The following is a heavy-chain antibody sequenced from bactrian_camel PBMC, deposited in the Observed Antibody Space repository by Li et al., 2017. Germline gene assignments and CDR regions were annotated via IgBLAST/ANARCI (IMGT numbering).Heavy chain of an antibody. D-gene: IGHD6*01. J-gene: IGHJ4*01. CDR1: GHAYSSAC. Sequence: VQLVESGGGSVQTGGALRLSCTASGHAYSSACIGWFRQVPGKEREGVATTPTFGSATYADSVKGRFTISKDNAKNTLYLQLNSLKTEDTAIYYCVQGPSGTALLTDTKRGQGTQVTVS. CDR2: TPTFGSA. V-gene: IGHV3S53*01.